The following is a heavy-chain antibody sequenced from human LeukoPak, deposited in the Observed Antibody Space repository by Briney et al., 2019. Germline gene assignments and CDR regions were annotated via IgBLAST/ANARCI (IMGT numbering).Heavy chain of an antibody. J-gene: IGHJ4*02. Sequence: GGSLRLSSAAAALTFTTSEIHWVRQAPGKGLEWLAFISRDGYTQFYPDSVKGRFTISRDNSKNTLYLLMNSLRSEDTAVYYCAKDHMWGFDSWGQGTLVTVSS. CDR1: ALTFTTSE. D-gene: IGHD3-16*01. CDR3: AKDHMWGFDS. CDR2: ISRDGYTQ. V-gene: IGHV3-30*02.